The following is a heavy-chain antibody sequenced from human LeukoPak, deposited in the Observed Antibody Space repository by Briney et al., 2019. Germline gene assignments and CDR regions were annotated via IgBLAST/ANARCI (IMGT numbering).Heavy chain of an antibody. V-gene: IGHV1-2*02. Sequence: ASVKVSCKASGYTFTGYYMHWVRQAPGQGLEWMGWINPNSGGTNHAQKFQGRVTMTRDTSISTAYMELSRLRSGDTAVYYCAAAPSCAEAWCDYCDAFDIWGQGTMVTVSS. D-gene: IGHD3-16*01. J-gene: IGHJ3*02. CDR3: AAAPSCAEAWCDYCDAFDI. CDR1: GYTFTGYY. CDR2: INPNSGGT.